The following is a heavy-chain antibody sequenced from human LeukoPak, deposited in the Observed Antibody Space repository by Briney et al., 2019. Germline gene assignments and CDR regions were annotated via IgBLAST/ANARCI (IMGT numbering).Heavy chain of an antibody. CDR3: ARAHYYYDSSGYLYWFDP. J-gene: IGHJ5*02. CDR2: ISSSGSTI. V-gene: IGHV3-48*03. CDR1: GFTFSSYE. Sequence: GGSLRLSCAASGFTFSSYEMNWVRQAPGKGLEWVSYISSSGSTIYYADSVKGRFTISRDNAKNSLYLQMNSLRAEGTAVYYCARAHYYYDSSGYLYWFDPWGQGTLVTVSS. D-gene: IGHD3-22*01.